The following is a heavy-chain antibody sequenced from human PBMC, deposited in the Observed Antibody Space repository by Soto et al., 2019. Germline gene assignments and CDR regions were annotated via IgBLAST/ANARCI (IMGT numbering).Heavy chain of an antibody. D-gene: IGHD5-18*01. CDR3: ARELGEYTAMVTCAGCYYYYGMDV. CDR2: ISYDGGSK. Sequence: QVQLVESGGGVVQPGRSLRLSCAASGFTFSSYTMHWVRQAPGKGLEWVAVISYDGGSKYYADSVKGRFTISRDNSKNTLYLQMNSLRGEDTAVYYCARELGEYTAMVTCAGCYYYYGMDVWGQGTTVTVSS. V-gene: IGHV3-30-3*01. J-gene: IGHJ6*02. CDR1: GFTFSSYT.